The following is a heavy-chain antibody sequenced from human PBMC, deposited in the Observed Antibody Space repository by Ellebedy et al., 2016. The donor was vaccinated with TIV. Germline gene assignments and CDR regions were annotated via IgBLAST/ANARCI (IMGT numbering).Heavy chain of an antibody. CDR1: GFPFYEYA. Sequence: PGGSLRLSCAASGFPFYEYAIHWVXXVPGKGLEWVSGISWNSGGLLYADSVKGRFTISRDNAKKSLFLQMNSLRAEDTALYYCTKSNNGPMYYLEYWGQGTLVTVSS. V-gene: IGHV3-9*01. CDR3: TKSNNGPMYYLEY. CDR2: ISWNSGGL. J-gene: IGHJ4*02. D-gene: IGHD2-8*01.